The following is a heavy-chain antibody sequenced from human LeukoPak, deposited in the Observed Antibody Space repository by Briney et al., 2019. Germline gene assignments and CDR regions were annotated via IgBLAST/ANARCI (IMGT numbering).Heavy chain of an antibody. CDR2: IYTSGST. V-gene: IGHV4-61*02. D-gene: IGHD3-3*01. Sequence: SETLSLTCTVSGGSISSGSYYWSWIRQPAGKGLEWIGRIYTSGSTNYNPSLKSRVTMSVDMSKNQFSLKLSSVTAADTAVYYCASFWDGDYVDYWGQGTLVTVSS. CDR3: ASFWDGDYVDY. CDR1: GGSISSGSYY. J-gene: IGHJ4*02.